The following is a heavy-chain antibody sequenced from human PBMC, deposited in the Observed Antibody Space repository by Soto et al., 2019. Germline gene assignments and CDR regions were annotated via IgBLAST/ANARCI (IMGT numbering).Heavy chain of an antibody. CDR3: ARLTYYYDSSGYYYGYWFDP. J-gene: IGHJ5*02. CDR1: GGTFSSYA. CDR2: IIPIFGTA. Sequence: SVKVSCKASGGTFSSYAISWVRQAPGQGLEWMGGIIPIFGTANYAQKFQGRVTITADESTSTAYMELSSLRSEDTAVYYCARLTYYYDSSGYYYGYWFDPWGQGTLVTVS. V-gene: IGHV1-69*13. D-gene: IGHD3-22*01.